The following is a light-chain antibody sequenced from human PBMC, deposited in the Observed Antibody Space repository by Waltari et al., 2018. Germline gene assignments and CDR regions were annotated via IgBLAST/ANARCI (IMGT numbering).Light chain of an antibody. CDR3: QQYDNWLGT. V-gene: IGKV3-15*01. J-gene: IGKJ1*01. CDR2: GAS. CDR1: QSIRSN. Sequence: EIVMTQSPATLSVFPGERATLSCRACQSIRSNLAWYQHKPGQAPRLLIYGASTRATGIPARFSGSGSGTEFTLTISSLQSEDFAVYFCQQYDNWLGTFGQGTKVEIK.